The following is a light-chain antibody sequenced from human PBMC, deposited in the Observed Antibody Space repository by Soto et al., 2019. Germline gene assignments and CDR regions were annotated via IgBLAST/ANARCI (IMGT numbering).Light chain of an antibody. CDR3: LQDYTYPWT. J-gene: IGKJ1*01. CDR1: QAIRND. Sequence: SSLSASVGDRVTITCRASQAIRNDLGWYQQKPGKAPNLLIFGASNLQVGVPVRFSASGSGTNFTLTISNLQPEDFASYYCLQDYTYPWTFGQGTRWIS. CDR2: GAS. V-gene: IGKV1-6*01.